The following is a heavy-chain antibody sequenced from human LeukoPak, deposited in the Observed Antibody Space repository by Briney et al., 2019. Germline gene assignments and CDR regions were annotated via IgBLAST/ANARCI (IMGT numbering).Heavy chain of an antibody. CDR3: ARDYCSSTSCLFDC. V-gene: IGHV1-2*06. Sequence: ASVKVPCTASGYTFTGYHMHWVRQAPGQGLEWMGRINPNSGDTNYAQKFQGRDTMTRDTSISTAYMELSRLRSDDTAVYYCARDYCSSTSCLFDCRGQGTLVTVSS. CDR1: GYTFTGYH. CDR2: INPNSGDT. J-gene: IGHJ4*02. D-gene: IGHD2-2*01.